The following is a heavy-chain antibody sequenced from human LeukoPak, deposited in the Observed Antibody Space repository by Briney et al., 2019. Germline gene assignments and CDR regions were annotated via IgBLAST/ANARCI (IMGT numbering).Heavy chain of an antibody. CDR3: ARVPLGYLGYSSAWYTDY. J-gene: IGHJ4*02. D-gene: IGHD6-19*01. V-gene: IGHV3-21*01. Sequence: GGSLRLSCAASGFTFSDYTIMWVRQAPGKGLEYVSSITSRSTYIYYADSMKGRFTISRDNAKNSLYLQMNSRRTEDTAVYYCARVPLGYLGYSSAWYTDYWGQGALVSVSS. CDR2: ITSRSTYI. CDR1: GFTFSDYT.